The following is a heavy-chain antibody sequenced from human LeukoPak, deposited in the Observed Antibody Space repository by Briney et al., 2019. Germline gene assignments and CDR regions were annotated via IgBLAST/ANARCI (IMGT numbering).Heavy chain of an antibody. CDR1: GFTVSSNY. CDR2: IYSGGST. J-gene: IGHJ6*02. D-gene: IGHD5-18*01. Sequence: GGSLRLSCAASGFTVSSNYMSWVRQAPGKGLEWVSVIYSGGSTYYADSVKGRFTISRDNSKNTLYLQMNSLRAEDTVVYYCARAESGYSYGYIYYYGMDVWGQGTTVTVSS. CDR3: ARAESGYSYGYIYYYGMDV. V-gene: IGHV3-53*01.